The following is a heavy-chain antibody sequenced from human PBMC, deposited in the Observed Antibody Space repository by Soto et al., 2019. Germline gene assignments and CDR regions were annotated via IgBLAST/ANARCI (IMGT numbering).Heavy chain of an antibody. CDR3: AKDSPSKSTLHYDSSGYYIY. V-gene: IGHV3-23*01. Sequence: HPXGSLRLSCAASGFSFSSYAMSWVRQAPGKGLEWVSAISGSGGSTYYADSVKGRFTISRDNSKNTLYLQMNSLRAEDTAVYYCAKDSPSKSTLHYDSSGYYIYWGQGTLVTV. D-gene: IGHD3-22*01. CDR1: GFSFSSYA. CDR2: ISGSGGST. J-gene: IGHJ4*02.